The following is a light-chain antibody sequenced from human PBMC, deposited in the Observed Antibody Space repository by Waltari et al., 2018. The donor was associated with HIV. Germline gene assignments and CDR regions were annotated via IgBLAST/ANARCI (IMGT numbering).Light chain of an antibody. Sequence: QSALTQPRSMSGSPGQSVTISCTGDSSDIGSRNYVPWYQQHPGKAPKPIIFDVSKRPSGVPDRFSGSKSGNTASLTIYGLQTDDEADYYCCSFAANYTWVFGGGTNLAVL. CDR1: SSDIGSRNY. CDR3: CSFAANYTWV. CDR2: DVS. J-gene: IGLJ3*02. V-gene: IGLV2-11*01.